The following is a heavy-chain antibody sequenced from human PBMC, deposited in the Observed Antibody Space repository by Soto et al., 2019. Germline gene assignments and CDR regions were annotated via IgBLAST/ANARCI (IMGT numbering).Heavy chain of an antibody. D-gene: IGHD6-13*01. V-gene: IGHV4-34*01. J-gene: IGHJ4*02. CDR1: GGSFSGYY. CDR3: ARGRRRTIAAAGTGYFDY. Sequence: PSETLSLTCAVYGGSFSGYYWSWIRQPPGKGLEWIGEINHSGSTNYNPSLKSRVTISVDTSKNQFSLKLSSVTAADTAVYYCARGRRRTIAAAGTGYFDYWGQGTLVTVS. CDR2: INHSGST.